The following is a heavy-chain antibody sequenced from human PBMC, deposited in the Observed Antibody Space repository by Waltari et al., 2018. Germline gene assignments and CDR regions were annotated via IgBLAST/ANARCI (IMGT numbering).Heavy chain of an antibody. J-gene: IGHJ5*02. V-gene: IGHV4-4*07. CDR2: IYTSGST. CDR3: AREGGAQTYYDWWDWFDP. D-gene: IGHD3-3*01. CDR1: GGSISSYY. Sequence: QVQLQESGPGLVKPSETLSLTCTVSGGSISSYYWSWIRQPAGKGLEWIGRIYTSGSTNYNPPLKSRVTMSVDTSKNQFSLKLSSVTAADTAVYYCAREGGAQTYYDWWDWFDPWGQGTLVTVSS.